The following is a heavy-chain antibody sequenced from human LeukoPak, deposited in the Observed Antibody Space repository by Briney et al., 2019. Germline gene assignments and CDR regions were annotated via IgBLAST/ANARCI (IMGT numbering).Heavy chain of an antibody. V-gene: IGHV3-33*01. CDR1: GFTFSGYG. J-gene: IGHJ4*02. Sequence: GKSLRLSCAASGFTFSGYGMHWVRQAPGKGLEWVALIWYDGSKKDYADSVKGRFTISRDNSKNMSYLQMNSLRAEDTAVYFCVRINGVTPDYWGQGTLVTVSS. CDR2: IWYDGSKK. CDR3: VRINGVTPDY. D-gene: IGHD4-17*01.